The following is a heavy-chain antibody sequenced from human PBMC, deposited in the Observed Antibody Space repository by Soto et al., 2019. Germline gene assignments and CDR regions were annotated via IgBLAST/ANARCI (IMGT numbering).Heavy chain of an antibody. CDR3: AIPVGNYYYYYMDV. V-gene: IGHV4-39*01. Sequence: SETLSLTCTVSGGSISSSSYYWGWIRQPPGKGLEWIGSIYYSGSTYYNPSLKSRVTISVDTSKNQFSLKLSSVTAADTAVYYCAIPVGNYYYYYMDVWGKGTTVTVSS. CDR1: GGSISSSSYY. D-gene: IGHD3-10*01. CDR2: IYYSGST. J-gene: IGHJ6*03.